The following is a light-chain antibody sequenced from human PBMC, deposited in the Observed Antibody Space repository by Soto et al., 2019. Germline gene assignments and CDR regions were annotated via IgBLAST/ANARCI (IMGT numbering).Light chain of an antibody. V-gene: IGKV3-20*01. Sequence: EIVLTQSPGTLSLSPGERATLSFSASQSVSSSYLAWYQQKPGQAPRLLIYGASSRATGIPDRFSGSGSGTDFTLTISRLEPEDFAVYFCQRYGSSPLITFGQGTRLEIK. CDR3: QRYGSSPLIT. J-gene: IGKJ5*01. CDR2: GAS. CDR1: QSVSSSY.